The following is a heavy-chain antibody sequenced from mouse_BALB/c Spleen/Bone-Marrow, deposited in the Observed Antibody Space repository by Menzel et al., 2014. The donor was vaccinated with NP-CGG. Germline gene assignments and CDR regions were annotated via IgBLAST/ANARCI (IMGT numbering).Heavy chain of an antibody. CDR3: TRWDGNYLYWYFDV. Sequence: QVQLQQSGAELVRPGASVKLSCKASGYTFTTYWIHWVKQRPGQGLEWIGNIYPSDSYTNYNQKFKDKATLTVDKSSSTAYMQLSSTTSEDSAVYYCTRWDGNYLYWYFDVWGAGTTVTVSS. J-gene: IGHJ1*01. V-gene: IGHV1-69*02. D-gene: IGHD2-1*01. CDR1: GYTFTTYW. CDR2: IYPSDSYT.